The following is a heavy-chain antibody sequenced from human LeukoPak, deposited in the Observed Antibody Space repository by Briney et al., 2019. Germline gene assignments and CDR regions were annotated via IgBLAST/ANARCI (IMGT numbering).Heavy chain of an antibody. CDR1: GYSFTSYW. Sequence: PGESLKTSCKGSGYSFTSYWIGWVRQMPGKGLEWMGIIYPGDSDTRYSPSFQGQVTISADKSISTAYLQWSSLKASDTAMYYCARLAYCGGDCYSFGYWGQGTLVTVSS. D-gene: IGHD2-21*02. CDR3: ARLAYCGGDCYSFGY. CDR2: IYPGDSDT. V-gene: IGHV5-51*03. J-gene: IGHJ4*02.